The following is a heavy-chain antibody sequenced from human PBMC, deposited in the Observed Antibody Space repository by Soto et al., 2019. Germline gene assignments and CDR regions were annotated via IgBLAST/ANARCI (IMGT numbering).Heavy chain of an antibody. CDR3: ARVWGTTVTTGRAVPHWYGYMDV. V-gene: IGHV1-18*01. Sequence: QVQLVQSGAEVKKPGASVKVSCKASGYTFTSYGISWVRQAPGQGLEWMGWISAYNGNTNYAQKLQGRVTMTTDTCTSTAYMELRSLRSDDTAVYYCARVWGTTVTTGRAVPHWYGYMDVWGKGTTVTVSS. CDR1: GYTFTSYG. J-gene: IGHJ6*03. D-gene: IGHD4-4*01. CDR2: ISAYNGNT.